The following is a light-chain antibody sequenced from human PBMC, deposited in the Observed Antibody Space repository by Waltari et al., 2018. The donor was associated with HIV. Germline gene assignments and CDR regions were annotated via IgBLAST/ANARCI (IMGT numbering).Light chain of an antibody. V-gene: IGKV3-15*01. CDR1: QNLGGM. J-gene: IGKJ1*01. CDR2: GAS. CDR3: QCYRDWPPT. Sequence: EIMMRQSRVTLSVSPGDRVSLSCRATQNLGGMLAWYQQTPGQAPRLLIYGASTRATGIPARFRCSGSGTEYTLTISSLQSEDFSIYYCQCYRDWPPTFGQGTKVEIK.